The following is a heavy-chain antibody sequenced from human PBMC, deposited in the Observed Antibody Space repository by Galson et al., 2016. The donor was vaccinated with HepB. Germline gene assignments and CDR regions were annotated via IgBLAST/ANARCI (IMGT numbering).Heavy chain of an antibody. J-gene: IGHJ6*02. CDR3: ARDIVVEPAARGGYYYYYGMDV. D-gene: IGHD2-2*01. V-gene: IGHV1-46*01. CDR2: INPSGIAT. CDR1: GYTFSSYY. Sequence: SVKVSCKASGYTFSSYYMHWVRQAPGQGLEWMGIINPSGIATSYAQKFQGRVTMTRDTSTGTVYMELSSLRSEDTAVYYCARDIVVEPAARGGYYYYYGMDVWGQGTTVTVSS.